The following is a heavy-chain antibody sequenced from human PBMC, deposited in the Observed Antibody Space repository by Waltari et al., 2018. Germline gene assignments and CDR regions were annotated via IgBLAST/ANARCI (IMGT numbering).Heavy chain of an antibody. D-gene: IGHD3-22*01. V-gene: IGHV4-34*01. CDR2: INHSGST. CDR1: GGSFSGYY. J-gene: IGHJ4*02. CDR3: AREGPQSLYLYYYDSSGQSSYFDY. Sequence: QVQLQQWGAGLLKPSETLSLTCAVYGGSFSGYYWSWIRQPPGKGLGWIGEINHSGSTNYNPSLKSRVTISVDTSKNQFSLKLSSVTAADTAVYYCAREGPQSLYLYYYDSSGQSSYFDYWGQGTLVTVSS.